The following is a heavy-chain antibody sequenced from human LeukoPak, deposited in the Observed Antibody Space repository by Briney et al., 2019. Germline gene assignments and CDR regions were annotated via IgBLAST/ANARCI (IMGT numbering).Heavy chain of an antibody. V-gene: IGHV4-4*02. J-gene: IGHJ3*02. D-gene: IGHD6-19*01. CDR1: GGSISSSNW. Sequence: PSETLSLTCAVSGGSISSSNWWSWVRQPPGKGLEWIGEIYHSGSTNYNPSLKSRVTISVDTSKNQFSLKLSSVTAADTVVYYCARDYLAVAGRPGAFDIWGQGTMVTVSS. CDR2: IYHSGST. CDR3: ARDYLAVAGRPGAFDI.